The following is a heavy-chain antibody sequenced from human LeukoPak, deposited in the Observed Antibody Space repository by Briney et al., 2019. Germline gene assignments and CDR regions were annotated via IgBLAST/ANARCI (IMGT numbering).Heavy chain of an antibody. V-gene: IGHV4-4*07. CDR2: FYTSGST. CDR1: GGAISSYH. CDR3: ARGRTVEVVVPTDY. J-gene: IGHJ4*02. Sequence: PSETLPLTCTVSGGAISSYHWSWIRQPAGKGLEWIGRFYTSGSTDYNPSLKSRVTISVDTSKNQFSLKLTSVTAADTAVYFCARGRTVEVVVPTDYWGQGTLVTVSS. D-gene: IGHD2-21*01.